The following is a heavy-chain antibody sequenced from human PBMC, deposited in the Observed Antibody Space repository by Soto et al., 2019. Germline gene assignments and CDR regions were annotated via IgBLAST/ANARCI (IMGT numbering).Heavy chain of an antibody. CDR1: GGTFSSYA. D-gene: IGHD3-16*02. V-gene: IGHV1-69*13. Sequence: SVNVSCKASGGTFSSYAISWVRQAPGQGLEWMGGVIPIFGTANYAQKFQGRVTITADESTSTAYMELSSLRSEDTAVYYCARDYAELSSPYYYYYYGMDVWGQGTTVTVSS. J-gene: IGHJ6*02. CDR2: VIPIFGTA. CDR3: ARDYAELSSPYYYYYYGMDV.